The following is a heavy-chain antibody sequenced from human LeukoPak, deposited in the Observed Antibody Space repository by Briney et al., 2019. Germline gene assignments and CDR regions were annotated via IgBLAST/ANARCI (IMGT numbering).Heavy chain of an antibody. CDR3: AKDLGDSSGYYYD. Sequence: TGGSLRLSCAASGFTFSSYAMSWVRQTPGKGLEWVSAISGSGGSTYYADSVKGRFTISRDNSKNTLYLQMNSLRAEDTAVYYCAKDLGDSSGYYYDWGQGTLVTVSS. CDR1: GFTFSSYA. D-gene: IGHD3-22*01. CDR2: ISGSGGST. V-gene: IGHV3-23*01. J-gene: IGHJ4*02.